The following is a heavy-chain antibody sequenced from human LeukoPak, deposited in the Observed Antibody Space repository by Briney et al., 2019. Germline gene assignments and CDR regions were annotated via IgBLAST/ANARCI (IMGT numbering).Heavy chain of an antibody. D-gene: IGHD4-17*01. J-gene: IGHJ6*02. CDR2: ISSSSSYI. CDR3: ARDYGDYYGMDV. CDR1: GFTFSSYS. Sequence: GGSLRLSCAASGFTFSSYSMNWVRQAPGKGLEWVSSISSSSSYIYYADSVKGRFTISRDNAKNSLYLQMNSLRAEDTAVYYCARDYGDYYGMDVWGQGTTVTVSS. V-gene: IGHV3-21*01.